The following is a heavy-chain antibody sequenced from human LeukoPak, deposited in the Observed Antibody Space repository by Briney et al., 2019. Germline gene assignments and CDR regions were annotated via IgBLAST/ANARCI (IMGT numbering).Heavy chain of an antibody. D-gene: IGHD3-10*01. V-gene: IGHV1-8*01. J-gene: IGHJ4*02. Sequence: ASVKVSCKASGYTFTSYDINWVRQATGQGLEWMGWMNPNTGNTGYAQKFQGRVTMTRDASISTAYMELSSLRSDDTAVYYCARKFLGSRGYYFDYWGQGTLVTVSS. CDR2: MNPNTGNT. CDR3: ARKFLGSRGYYFDY. CDR1: GYTFTSYD.